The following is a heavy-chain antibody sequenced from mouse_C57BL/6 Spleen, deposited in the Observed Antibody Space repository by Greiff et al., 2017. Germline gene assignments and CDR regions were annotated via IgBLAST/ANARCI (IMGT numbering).Heavy chain of an antibody. CDR1: GYTFSSYW. D-gene: IGHD1-1*01. Sequence: VQLQQSGAELVKPGASVKISCKASGYTFSSYWMNWVKQRPGKGLEWIGQIYPGAGDTNYNGKFKGKATLTADKSSSTAYMQLSSLTSEDSAVYFCARKGDDYYGSSYDYFDYWGQGTTLTVSS. V-gene: IGHV1-80*01. J-gene: IGHJ2*01. CDR2: IYPGAGDT. CDR3: ARKGDDYYGSSYDYFDY.